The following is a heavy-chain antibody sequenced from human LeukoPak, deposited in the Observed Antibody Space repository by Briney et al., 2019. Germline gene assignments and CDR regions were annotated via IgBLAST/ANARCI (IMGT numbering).Heavy chain of an antibody. CDR1: GYTFTGYY. J-gene: IGHJ4*02. V-gene: IGHV1-2*02. Sequence: ASVKVSCKASGYTFTGYYMHWVRQAPGQGLEWMGWINPNSGGTNYAQKFQGRVTMTRDTSISTAYMELSSLRSEDTAVYYCATDFGYYYGSGSSPFDYWGQGTLVTVSS. CDR3: ATDFGYYYGSGSSPFDY. CDR2: INPNSGGT. D-gene: IGHD3-10*01.